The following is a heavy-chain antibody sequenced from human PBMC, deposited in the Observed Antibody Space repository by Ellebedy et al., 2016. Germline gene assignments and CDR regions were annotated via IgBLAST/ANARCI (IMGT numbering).Heavy chain of an antibody. Sequence: GESLKISXAASGFTFSNYWMSWVRQAPGKGLEWVANIKQDGSEKYYVDSVKGRFTISRDNAKNSLYLQMNSLRAEDTAVYYCAREGRGGIVVVISFDYWGQGTLVTVSS. J-gene: IGHJ4*02. CDR3: AREGRGGIVVVISFDY. D-gene: IGHD3-22*01. CDR2: IKQDGSEK. CDR1: GFTFSNYW. V-gene: IGHV3-7*01.